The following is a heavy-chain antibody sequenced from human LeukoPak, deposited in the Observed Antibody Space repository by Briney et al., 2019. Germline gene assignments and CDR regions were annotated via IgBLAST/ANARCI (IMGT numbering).Heavy chain of an antibody. CDR3: ARDGEYSSSKTSWFDP. CDR2: IIPIFGTA. J-gene: IGHJ5*02. CDR1: GGTFSSYA. Sequence: ASVKVSCKASGGTFSSYAISWVRQAPGQGLEWMRGIIPIFGTANYAQKFQGRVTNTTDESTSTAYMELSSLRSEDTAVYYCARDGEYSSSKTSWFDPWGQGTLVTVSS. D-gene: IGHD6-6*01. V-gene: IGHV1-69*05.